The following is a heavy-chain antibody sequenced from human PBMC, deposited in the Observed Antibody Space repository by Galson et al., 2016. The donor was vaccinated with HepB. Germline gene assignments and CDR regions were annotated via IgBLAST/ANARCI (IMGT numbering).Heavy chain of an antibody. V-gene: IGHV1-18*01. D-gene: IGHD6-19*01. Sequence: SVKVSCKASGYTFSHYGISWVRQAPGQGLEWMGWISAYNGNTNSAQKLQGRVTMTTDTSTSTAYMELRSLRSDDTAVYYCAREEGGWHYSDYWGQGTLVTVSS. CDR3: AREEGGWHYSDY. J-gene: IGHJ4*02. CDR1: GYTFSHYG. CDR2: ISAYNGNT.